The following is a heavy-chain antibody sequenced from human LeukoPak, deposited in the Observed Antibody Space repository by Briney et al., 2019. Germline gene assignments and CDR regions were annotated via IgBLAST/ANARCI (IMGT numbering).Heavy chain of an antibody. D-gene: IGHD3-16*02. CDR1: GGSISSYY. CDR2: IYYSGST. V-gene: IGHV4-59*01. Sequence: SETLSLTCTVSGGSISSYYWSWIRQPPGKGLEWIGYIYYSGSTNYNPSLKSRVTISVDTSKNQFSLKLSSVTAADTAVYYCARESMITFGGVIATGAFDIWGQGTMVTVSS. CDR3: ARESMITFGGVIATGAFDI. J-gene: IGHJ3*02.